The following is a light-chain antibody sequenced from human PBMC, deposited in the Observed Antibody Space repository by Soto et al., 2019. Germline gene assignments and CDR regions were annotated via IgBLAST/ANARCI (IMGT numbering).Light chain of an antibody. V-gene: IGLV2-14*01. J-gene: IGLJ2*01. CDR3: GSYTSSSTLI. CDR2: GVS. Sequence: QSVLTQPASVSGSPGQSVTISCTGTSSDVGGYNYVSWYQHHPGKAPKLMLYGVSDRPSGICNRFSGSKSGNTASLTISGLQAEDEADYYCGSYTSSSTLIFGGGTKGTVL. CDR1: SSDVGGYNY.